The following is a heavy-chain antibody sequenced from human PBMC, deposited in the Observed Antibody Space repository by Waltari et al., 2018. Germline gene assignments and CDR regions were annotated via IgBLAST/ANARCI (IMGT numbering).Heavy chain of an antibody. Sequence: QVQLQESGPGLVKPSETLSLTCTVSGGSISSHYWSWIRPPPGQGLEWIGYIYYSGSTNYNPSLKSRVTISVDTSKNQFSLKLSSVTAADTAVYYCARVRYDFWSGYRARWFDPWGQGTLVTVSS. V-gene: IGHV4-59*11. CDR3: ARVRYDFWSGYRARWFDP. J-gene: IGHJ5*02. CDR1: GGSISSHY. CDR2: IYYSGST. D-gene: IGHD3-3*01.